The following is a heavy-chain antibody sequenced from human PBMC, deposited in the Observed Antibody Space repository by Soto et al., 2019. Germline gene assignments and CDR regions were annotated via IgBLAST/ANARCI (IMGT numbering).Heavy chain of an antibody. J-gene: IGHJ4*02. D-gene: IGHD2-2*01. CDR2: ISSSGSTI. V-gene: IGHV3-11*01. CDR3: AGPAADTSGFDY. Sequence: GGSLRLSCAASGFTFSDYYMSWIRQAPGKGLEWVSSISSSGSTIYYADSVKGRFTISRDNAKNSLYLQMNSLRAEDTAVYYCAGPAADTSGFDYWGQGTLVTVSS. CDR1: GFTFSDYY.